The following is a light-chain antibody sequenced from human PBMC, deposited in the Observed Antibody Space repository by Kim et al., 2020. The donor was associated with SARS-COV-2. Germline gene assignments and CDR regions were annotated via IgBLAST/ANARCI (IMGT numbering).Light chain of an antibody. CDR3: EKYDRASWT. Sequence: AAVGDRLTITCRASQCISNYLAWYQQKPGKPPKLLIYGASALHSGVPSRFSRSGSGTDFTLTISSLQPEDVATYYCEKYDRASWTFGQGTKVDIK. CDR1: QCISNY. V-gene: IGKV1-27*01. J-gene: IGKJ1*01. CDR2: GAS.